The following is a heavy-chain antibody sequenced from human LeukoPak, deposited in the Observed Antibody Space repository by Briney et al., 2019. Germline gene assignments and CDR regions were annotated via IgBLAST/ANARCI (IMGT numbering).Heavy chain of an antibody. D-gene: IGHD5-12*01. V-gene: IGHV1-8*03. Sequence: ASVKVSCKASGYTFISYDINWVRQATGQGLEWMGWMNPNSGSTGYAQKFQGRVTITRNTSISTAYMELSGLRPEDTAVYYCARGRSTGYPYYFEYWGQGTLVTVSS. CDR3: ARGRSTGYPYYFEY. CDR1: GYTFISYD. CDR2: MNPNSGST. J-gene: IGHJ4*02.